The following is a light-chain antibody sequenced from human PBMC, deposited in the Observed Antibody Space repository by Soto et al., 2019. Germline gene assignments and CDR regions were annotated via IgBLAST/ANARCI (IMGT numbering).Light chain of an antibody. CDR1: QSISSY. J-gene: IGKJ1*01. V-gene: IGKV1-39*01. CDR2: AAS. Sequence: DIQMTQSPSSLSASVGDSVTITCRASQSISSYLNWYQQKPGKAPKLLIYAASRLQSGVPSRVSGSGSETDFTLTITSLQPEDFATYYCQQSYSSPPTFGQGTKVDIK. CDR3: QQSYSSPPT.